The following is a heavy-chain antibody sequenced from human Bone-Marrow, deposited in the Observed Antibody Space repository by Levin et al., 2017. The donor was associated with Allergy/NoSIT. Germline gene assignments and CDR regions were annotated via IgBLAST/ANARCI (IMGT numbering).Heavy chain of an antibody. J-gene: IGHJ4*02. Sequence: GGSLRLSCTASGITFSNAWMSWARQAPGKGLEWVGRIKSKTDGGTADYASPVKGRFTISRDDSRNTLYLQMNSLKTEDTAVYYCTTYISSWYYFDNWGQGTLVTVSS. CDR2: IKSKTDGGTA. V-gene: IGHV3-15*01. CDR1: GITFSNAW. D-gene: IGHD6-13*01. CDR3: TTYISSWYYFDN.